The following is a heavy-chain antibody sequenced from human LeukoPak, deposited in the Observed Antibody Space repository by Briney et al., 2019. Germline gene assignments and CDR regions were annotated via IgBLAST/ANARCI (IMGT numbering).Heavy chain of an antibody. Sequence: SETLSLTCTVSGGAISSYYWSWIRQPPGKGLEWIGYIYYYGSSNYNPSLKSRVSISVDTSKNQFSLRLMSVTAADTAVYYCARPMGTSVYRGAYDYWGQGTLVTVSS. CDR1: GGAISSYY. CDR2: IYYYGSS. J-gene: IGHJ4*02. CDR3: ARPMGTSVYRGAYDY. D-gene: IGHD3-10*01. V-gene: IGHV4-59*01.